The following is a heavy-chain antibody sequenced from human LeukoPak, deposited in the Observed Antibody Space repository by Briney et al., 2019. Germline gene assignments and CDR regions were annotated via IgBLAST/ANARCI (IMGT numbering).Heavy chain of an antibody. D-gene: IGHD6-13*01. CDR3: ASSPPKSAADDY. Sequence: PGGSLRLSCAASGFTFSSYSMNWVRQAPGKGLEWVSSISSSSSYIYYADSVKGRFTISRDNAKNSLYLQMNSLRAEDTAVYYCASSPPKSAADDYWGQGTLVTVSS. J-gene: IGHJ4*02. CDR1: GFTFSSYS. V-gene: IGHV3-21*01. CDR2: ISSSSSYI.